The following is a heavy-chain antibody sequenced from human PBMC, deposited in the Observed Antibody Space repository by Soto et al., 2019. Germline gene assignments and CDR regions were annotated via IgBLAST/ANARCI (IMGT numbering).Heavy chain of an antibody. J-gene: IGHJ4*02. Sequence: SETLSLSCTVSGGSISSGGYYWSWIRQHPGKGLEWIGYIYYSGSTYYNPSLKSRVTISVDTSKNQFSLKLSSVTAADTAVYYCARASPTYYYDSSGPPDYWGQGTLVTVSS. CDR2: IYYSGST. CDR1: GGSISSGGYY. V-gene: IGHV4-31*03. D-gene: IGHD3-22*01. CDR3: ARASPTYYYDSSGPPDY.